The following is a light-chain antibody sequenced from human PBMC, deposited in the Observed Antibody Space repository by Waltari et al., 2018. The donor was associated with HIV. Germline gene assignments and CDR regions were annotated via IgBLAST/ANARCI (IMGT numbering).Light chain of an antibody. Sequence: QSALTQPPSASGSPGQSVTLSCTGTNSDIGTYDYVSWYQQHPGKAPKLVIYEVTKRPSGFSDRFSGSKSGNTAFLTVSGLQAEDEADYYWSSFSNRDGFYVLFGGGTRLTVL. CDR2: EVT. CDR3: SSFSNRDGFYVL. J-gene: IGLJ2*01. CDR1: NSDIGTYDY. V-gene: IGLV2-8*01.